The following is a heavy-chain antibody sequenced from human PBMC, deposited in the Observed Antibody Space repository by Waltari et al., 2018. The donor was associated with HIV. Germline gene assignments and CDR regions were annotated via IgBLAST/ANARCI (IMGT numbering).Heavy chain of an antibody. V-gene: IGHV3-21*01. CDR2: ISSSSSYI. D-gene: IGHD3-10*01. Sequence: EVQLVESGGGLVKPGGSLRLSCAASGFTFSSYSMNWVRQAPGKGLEWVSSISSSSSYIYYADSVKGRFTISRDNAKNSLYLQMNSLRAEDTAVYYCARPNMVRGNDAFDIWGQGTMVTVSS. CDR3: ARPNMVRGNDAFDI. CDR1: GFTFSSYS. J-gene: IGHJ3*02.